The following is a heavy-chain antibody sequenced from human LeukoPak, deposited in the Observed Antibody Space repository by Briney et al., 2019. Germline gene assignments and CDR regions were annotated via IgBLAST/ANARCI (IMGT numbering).Heavy chain of an antibody. CDR3: AKEPLYYY. CDR2: ISGSGDTT. D-gene: IGHD2-21*01. J-gene: IGHJ4*02. V-gene: IGHV3-23*01. Sequence: PGGSLRLSCAASGFSFSDAWMSWVRQAPGKGLEWVSAISGSGDTTYYADSVKGRFTISRDNSKNTLYLQMNSLRAEDTAVYYCAKEPLYYYWGQGTLVTVSS. CDR1: GFSFSDAW.